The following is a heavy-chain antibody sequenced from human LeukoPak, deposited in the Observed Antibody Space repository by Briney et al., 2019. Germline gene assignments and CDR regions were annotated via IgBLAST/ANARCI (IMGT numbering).Heavy chain of an antibody. CDR3: ARDRVAMITFGEFGY. J-gene: IGHJ4*02. CDR2: ISDTGGTT. V-gene: IGHV3-23*01. CDR1: GFTFSNYG. D-gene: IGHD3-16*01. Sequence: PGGSLRLSCAASGFTFSNYGMSWVRQAPGKGLEWVSGISDTGGTTHYADSVKGRFTISRDNSKNTLYLQMNSLRAEDTAVYYCARDRVAMITFGEFGYWGQGTLVTVSS.